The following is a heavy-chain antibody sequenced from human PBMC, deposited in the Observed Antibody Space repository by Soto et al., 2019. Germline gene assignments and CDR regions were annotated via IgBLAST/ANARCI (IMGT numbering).Heavy chain of an antibody. Sequence: EVQLLESGGGLVQPGGSLRLSCAASGFSFSAYAMVWVRQAPGKGLEWVSVISARGGSSYFADSVKGRFTTSRDNSKNVLSLEMSSLSAEDTATYFCATGSIEYSASVDNWGQGTLVLVSS. V-gene: IGHV3-23*01. J-gene: IGHJ4*02. CDR3: ATGSIEYSASVDN. CDR1: GFSFSAYA. D-gene: IGHD5-12*01. CDR2: ISARGGSS.